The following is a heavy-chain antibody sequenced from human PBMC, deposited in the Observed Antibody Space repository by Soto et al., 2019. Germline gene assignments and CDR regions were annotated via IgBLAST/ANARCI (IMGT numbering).Heavy chain of an antibody. Sequence: ERQLLESGGGLVQPGGSLRLSCVASGFTFSSFAMGWVRQSPGTGLEWVAGVDGSGYDTSFGASVKGRFTISRDNSENTLFLHMTYMRAEDTVRYYCAKEIMAAAYATTSAFDLWGPGTVVTVS. D-gene: IGHD5-12*01. CDR1: GFTFSSFA. CDR3: AKEIMAAAYATTSAFDL. J-gene: IGHJ4*02. CDR2: VDGSGYDT. V-gene: IGHV3-23*01.